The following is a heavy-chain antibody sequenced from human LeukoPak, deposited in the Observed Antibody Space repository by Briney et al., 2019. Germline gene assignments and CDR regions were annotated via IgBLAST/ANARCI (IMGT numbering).Heavy chain of an antibody. CDR3: ARDQGPYYYDSRHYYYGMDV. J-gene: IGHJ6*02. Sequence: SETLSLTCTVSGGSISSYYWSWIRQPPGKGLEWIGYIYYSGSTNYNPSLKSRVTISVDTSKHQFSLKLSSVTAADTAVYYCARDQGPYYYDSRHYYYGMDVWGQGTTVTVSS. V-gene: IGHV4-59*01. CDR2: IYYSGST. D-gene: IGHD3-22*01. CDR1: GGSISSYY.